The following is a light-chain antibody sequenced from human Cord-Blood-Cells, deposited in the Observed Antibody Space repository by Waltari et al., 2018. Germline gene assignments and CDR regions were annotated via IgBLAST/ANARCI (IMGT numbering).Light chain of an antibody. Sequence: EIVLTQSPGTLSLSPGERATLSCRASQSVSSSYLAWYQQKPGQAPRLLIYGASSRATGIPDRFSGIGSGTDFTLTISRLEPEDFAVYYCQQYDSSPRFTFGPGTKVDIK. CDR1: QSVSSSY. J-gene: IGKJ3*01. V-gene: IGKV3-20*01. CDR3: QQYDSSPRFT. CDR2: GAS.